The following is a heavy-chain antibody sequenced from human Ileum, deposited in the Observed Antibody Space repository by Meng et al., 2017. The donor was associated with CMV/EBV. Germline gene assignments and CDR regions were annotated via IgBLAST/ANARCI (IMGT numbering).Heavy chain of an antibody. D-gene: IGHD2-15*01. CDR1: GGACSGYY. CDR2: INHSGST. J-gene: IGHJ4*02. Sequence: QVQLAPWGAGPLQPSETLSLTCAVYGGACSGYYWSWIRQPPGKGLEWIGEINHSGSTNYNPSLKSRVTISVDTSKNQFFLKLSSVTAADTAVYYCARGVAGGPFDYWGQGTLVTVSS. CDR3: ARGVAGGPFDY. V-gene: IGHV4-34*01.